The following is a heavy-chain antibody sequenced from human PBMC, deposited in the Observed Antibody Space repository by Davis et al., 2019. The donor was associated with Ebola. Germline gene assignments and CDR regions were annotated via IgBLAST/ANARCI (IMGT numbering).Heavy chain of an antibody. Sequence: PSETLSLTCTVAGDSVSGYYWSWIRQPPGKGLEWIGYIYYSGSTNYNPSLKSRVTISVDTSKNQFSLRLSSVTAADTAVYYCARDKVAVAVWGQGTLVTVSS. CDR1: GDSVSGYY. D-gene: IGHD6-19*01. J-gene: IGHJ4*02. CDR3: ARDKVAVAV. V-gene: IGHV4-59*02. CDR2: IYYSGST.